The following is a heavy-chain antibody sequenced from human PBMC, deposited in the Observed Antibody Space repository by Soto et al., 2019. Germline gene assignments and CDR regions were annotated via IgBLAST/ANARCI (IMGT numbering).Heavy chain of an antibody. D-gene: IGHD3-22*01. Sequence: PSETLSLTCAVYGGSFSGYYWSWIRQPPGKGLEWIGEINHSGSTNYNPSLKSRVTISVDTSKNQFSLKLSSVTAADTAVYYCARGPLYDSSGYLPLWGQGTLVTVSS. J-gene: IGHJ4*02. CDR3: ARGPLYDSSGYLPL. CDR2: INHSGST. CDR1: GGSFSGYY. V-gene: IGHV4-34*01.